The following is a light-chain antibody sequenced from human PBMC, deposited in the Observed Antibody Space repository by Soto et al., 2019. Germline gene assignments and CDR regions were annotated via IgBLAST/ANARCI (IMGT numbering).Light chain of an antibody. CDR3: QQRSNWRRT. V-gene: IGKV3-11*01. CDR2: DAS. Sequence: EIVLTQSPATLSLSPGERTTLSCRASQCVSSYLAWSQQKPGQAPRLLIYDASNSATGIPARFSGSGSGTAFTLTISSLELEDFEVYYCQQRSNWRRTFGQGTKLEIK. CDR1: QCVSSY. J-gene: IGKJ2*01.